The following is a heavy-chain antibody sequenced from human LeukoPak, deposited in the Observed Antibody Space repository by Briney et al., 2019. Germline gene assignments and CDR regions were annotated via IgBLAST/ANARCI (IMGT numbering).Heavy chain of an antibody. CDR3: ARDIWFGELHSGMDV. J-gene: IGHJ6*02. V-gene: IGHV1-18*01. D-gene: IGHD3-10*01. Sequence: ASVKVSCKASGYTFTSYGISWVRQAPGQGLEWMGWISAYNGNTNYAQKLQGRVTMTTDTSTSTAYMELRSLRSDDTAVYYCARDIWFGELHSGMDVWGQGTTVTVSS. CDR1: GYTFTSYG. CDR2: ISAYNGNT.